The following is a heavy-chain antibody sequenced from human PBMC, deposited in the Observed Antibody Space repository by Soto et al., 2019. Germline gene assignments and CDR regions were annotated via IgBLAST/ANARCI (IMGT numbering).Heavy chain of an antibody. D-gene: IGHD3-3*01. V-gene: IGHV3-15*01. CDR3: TSLYYGR. CDR1: EFTFTDAW. Sequence: PGGSLRLSCAASEFTFTDAWMSWVRQAPGKGLEWVGRIKSETAGGTTDYAAAVQGRFTISRDESRNTLYLQMNSLKTEDTAVYYYTSLYYGRWGQGTLVTVSS. J-gene: IGHJ4*02. CDR2: IKSETAGGTT.